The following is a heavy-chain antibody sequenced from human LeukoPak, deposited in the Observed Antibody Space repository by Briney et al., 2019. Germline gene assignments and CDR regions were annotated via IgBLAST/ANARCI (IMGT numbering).Heavy chain of an antibody. V-gene: IGHV1-58*01. CDR2: IVVGSGNT. D-gene: IGHD2-21*02. CDR1: GFTFTSSA. J-gene: IGHJ3*02. Sequence: SVKVSCKASGFTFTSSAVQWVRQARGQRLEWIGWIVVGSGNTNYAQKFQERVTITRDMSTSTAYMELSSLRSEDTAVYYCAADSVVVTAISAFDIWGQGTMVTVSS. CDR3: AADSVVVTAISAFDI.